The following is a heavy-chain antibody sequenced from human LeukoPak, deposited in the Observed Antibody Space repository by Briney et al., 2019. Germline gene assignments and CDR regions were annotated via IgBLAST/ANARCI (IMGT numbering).Heavy chain of an antibody. J-gene: IGHJ4*02. V-gene: IGHV3-30*01. CDR2: ISSDGSKT. D-gene: IGHD1-26*01. CDR1: GLTYSNYI. Sequence: PGGSLRLSCAASGLTYSNYIMHWVRQAPGKGLEWVAVISSDGSKTYYAASVKGRFTISRDISRNTLYLQMDSLRAEDTAVYYCARDQVGLGYDYWGQGTLVTVSS. CDR3: ARDQVGLGYDY.